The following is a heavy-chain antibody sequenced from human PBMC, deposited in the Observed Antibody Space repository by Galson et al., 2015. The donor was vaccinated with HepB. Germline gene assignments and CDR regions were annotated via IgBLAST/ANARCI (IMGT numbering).Heavy chain of an antibody. Sequence: SVKVSCKTSGYTFISYYMHWVRQAPGQGLEWMGIINPSGGSTSYAQKFQGRVTMTRDTSTSTVYMELSSLRSEDTAVYYCARVEQTFTADYWGQGTLVTVSS. J-gene: IGHJ4*02. CDR3: ARVEQTFTADY. CDR2: INPSGGST. D-gene: IGHD2/OR15-2a*01. V-gene: IGHV1-46*03. CDR1: GYTFISYY.